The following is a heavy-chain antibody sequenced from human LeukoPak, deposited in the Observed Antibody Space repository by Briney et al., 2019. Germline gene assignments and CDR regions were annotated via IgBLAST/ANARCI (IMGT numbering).Heavy chain of an antibody. CDR3: ARERVAGTYYYYGMDV. CDR1: GVSFSGYY. Sequence: SETLSLTCAVYGVSFSGYYWSWLRQPPGKGLEWIGEINHSGSTNYNPSLKSRVTISVDTSKNQFSLKLSSVTAADTAVYYCARERVAGTYYYYGMDVWGQGTTVTVSS. J-gene: IGHJ6*02. CDR2: INHSGST. V-gene: IGHV4-34*01. D-gene: IGHD6-19*01.